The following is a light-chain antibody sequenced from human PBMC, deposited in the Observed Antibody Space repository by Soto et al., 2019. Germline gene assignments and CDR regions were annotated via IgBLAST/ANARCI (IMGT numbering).Light chain of an antibody. J-gene: IGKJ1*01. CDR3: QQYNNWPPWT. CDR2: GAS. CDR1: QSVSSN. Sequence: IVMTQSPATLSVSPGERATLPCRARQSVSSNLAWYQQKPGQAPRLLIYGASTRATGIPAWFSGSGSGTEFTLTISSLQSEDFAVYYCQQYNNWPPWTFGQGTKVDIK. V-gene: IGKV3-15*01.